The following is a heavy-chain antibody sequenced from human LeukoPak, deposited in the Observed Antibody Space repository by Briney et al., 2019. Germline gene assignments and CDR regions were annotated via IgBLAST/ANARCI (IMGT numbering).Heavy chain of an antibody. CDR2: IIPIFGTA. CDR1: GGTFSSYA. V-gene: IGHV1-69*05. CDR3: VTYYYDSSGYFDV. Sequence: GASVKVSCKASGGTFSSYAISWVRQAPGQGLEWMGGIIPIFGTANYAQKFQGRVTITTDESTSTAYMELSSLRSEDTAVYYCVTYYYDSSGYFDVWGKGTTVTVSS. D-gene: IGHD3-22*01. J-gene: IGHJ6*04.